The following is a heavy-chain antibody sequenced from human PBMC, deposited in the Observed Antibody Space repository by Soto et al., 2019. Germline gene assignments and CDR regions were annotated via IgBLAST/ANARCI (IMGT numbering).Heavy chain of an antibody. CDR3: ARAVRPYSSYWYFGTAFDI. Sequence: QVQLVESGGGVVQPGGSLRLSCAASGFTFSTYALHWVRQAPGKGLEWGAGIWYYGSNKYYADSVKGRYTISRDNSKNTLYLQMNSVRAEDTAVYYCARAVRPYSSYWYFGTAFDIWGQGTMVTVSS. D-gene: IGHD6-19*01. CDR1: GFTFSTYA. V-gene: IGHV3-33*01. J-gene: IGHJ3*02. CDR2: IWYYGSNK.